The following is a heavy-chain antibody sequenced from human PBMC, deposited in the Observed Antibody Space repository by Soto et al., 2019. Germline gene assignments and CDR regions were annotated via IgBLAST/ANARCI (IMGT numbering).Heavy chain of an antibody. CDR1: GGTFSSYA. CDR2: IIPIFGTA. CDR3: ARDFALINMYSCFDP. Sequence: SVKVSCKASGGTFSSYAISWGRQAPGQGLEWMGGIIPIFGTANYAQKFQGRVTITADESTSTAYMELSSLRSEDTAEYYCARDFALINMYSCFDPWGQGTLVSVSS. D-gene: IGHD2-8*01. V-gene: IGHV1-69*13. J-gene: IGHJ5*02.